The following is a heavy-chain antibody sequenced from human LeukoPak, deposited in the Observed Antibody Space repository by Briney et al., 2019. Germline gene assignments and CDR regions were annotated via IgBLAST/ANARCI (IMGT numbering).Heavy chain of an antibody. J-gene: IGHJ5*02. Sequence: ASVKVSCKASGYTFTDYYMHWVRQAPGQGLEWMGRINPKSDGTNYAQKFQGRVTMTRDTSISTAYMELSRLRSDDTAVYYCASESNYNGSGSYYNGVWFDPWGQGTLVTVSS. D-gene: IGHD3-10*01. V-gene: IGHV1-2*06. CDR2: INPKSDGT. CDR1: GYTFTDYY. CDR3: ASESNYNGSGSYYNGVWFDP.